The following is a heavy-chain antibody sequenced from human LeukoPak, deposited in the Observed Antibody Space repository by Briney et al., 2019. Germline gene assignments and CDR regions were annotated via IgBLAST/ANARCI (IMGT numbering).Heavy chain of an antibody. V-gene: IGHV4-34*01. D-gene: IGHD3-16*02. CDR3: ARGYYDYVWGSYRYTRWDY. Sequence: SETLSLTCAVYGGSFSGYYWSWIRQPPGKGLEWIGEINHSGSTNYNPSLKSRVTISVDTSKNQFSLKLSSVTAADTAVYYCARGYYDYVWGSYRYTRWDYRGQGTLVTVSS. CDR1: GGSFSGYY. CDR2: INHSGST. J-gene: IGHJ4*02.